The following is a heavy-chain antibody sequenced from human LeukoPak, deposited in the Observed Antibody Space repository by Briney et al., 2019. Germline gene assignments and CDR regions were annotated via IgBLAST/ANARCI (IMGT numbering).Heavy chain of an antibody. V-gene: IGHV4-59*01. CDR1: GGSISSYY. D-gene: IGHD2-8*01. Sequence: SETLSLTCTVSGGSISSYYWSWIRQPPGKGLEWIGYIYYSGSTNYSPSLKSRVTISVDTPKNQFSLKLSSVTAADTAVYYCARMGVYYYYYYMDVWGKGTTVTVSS. CDR3: ARMGVYYYYYYMDV. J-gene: IGHJ6*03. CDR2: IYYSGST.